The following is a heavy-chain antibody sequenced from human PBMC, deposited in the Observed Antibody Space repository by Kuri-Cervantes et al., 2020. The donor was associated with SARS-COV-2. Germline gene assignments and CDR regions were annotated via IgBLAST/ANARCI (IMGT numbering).Heavy chain of an antibody. D-gene: IGHD6-19*01. CDR1: GFTFSSYA. V-gene: IGHV3-23*03. J-gene: IGHJ4*02. CDR3: AKGGSDSGWGY. Sequence: GESLKISCAASGFTFSSYALSWVRQAPGKGLEWVSVIYSGGSSTYYADSVKGRFTISRDNSKNTLYLQMNSLRAEDTAVYYCAKGGSDSGWGYWGQGTLVTVSS. CDR2: IYSGGSST.